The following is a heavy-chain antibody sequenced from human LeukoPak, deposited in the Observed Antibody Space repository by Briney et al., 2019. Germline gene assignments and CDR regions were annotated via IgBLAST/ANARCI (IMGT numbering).Heavy chain of an antibody. J-gene: IGHJ4*02. CDR1: GFTFSSYG. CDR3: AKCESYRTPTLYYFDY. V-gene: IGHV3-30*18. CDR2: ISYDGSNK. Sequence: GGSLRLSCAASGFTFSSYGMHWVRQAPGKGLEWVAVISYDGSNKYYADSVKGRFTISRDNSKNTLYLQMNSLRAEDTAVYYCAKCESYRTPTLYYFDYWGQGTLVTVSS. D-gene: IGHD3-16*02.